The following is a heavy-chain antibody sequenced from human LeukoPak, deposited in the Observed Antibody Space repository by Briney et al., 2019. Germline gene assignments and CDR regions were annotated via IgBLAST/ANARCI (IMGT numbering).Heavy chain of an antibody. CDR2: INPNSGGT. Sequence: ASVKVSCKASGYTFTGYYMHWVRQAPGQGLEWMGWINPNSGGTNYAQKFQGRVTMTRDTSISTAYMELSRLRAEDTAVYYCASSSGTIWSGYSHFDYWGQGTLVTVSS. CDR3: ASSSGTIWSGYSHFDY. D-gene: IGHD3-3*01. CDR1: GYTFTGYY. J-gene: IGHJ4*02. V-gene: IGHV1-2*02.